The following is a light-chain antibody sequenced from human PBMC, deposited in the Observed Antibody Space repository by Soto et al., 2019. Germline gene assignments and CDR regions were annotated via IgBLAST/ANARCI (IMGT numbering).Light chain of an antibody. CDR2: DAV. V-gene: IGKV3-20*01. CDR1: QSVTGTN. Sequence: IVLTQSPVTLSLSPGEGATLSCRASQSVTGTNLAWYQQRAGQAPRLLIYDAVRRATGIPDRFSGSGSGTDFTLTISSLQSEDFAVYYCQQYDDWPPWTFGPGTKVEIK. J-gene: IGKJ1*01. CDR3: QQYDDWPPWT.